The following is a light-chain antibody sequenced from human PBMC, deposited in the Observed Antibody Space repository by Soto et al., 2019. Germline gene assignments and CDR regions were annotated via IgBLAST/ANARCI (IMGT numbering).Light chain of an antibody. CDR1: QSVNSN. CDR3: HQYDDGPYT. Sequence: EMVMTQSPAILSVSPGESATLSCRASQSVNSNYLAWYQQHPGQPPRLLIYGASTRATGIPVRFSGSGSGTEFTLTISSLQSEDFAVYYCHQYDDGPYTFGQGTKVDIK. CDR2: GAS. V-gene: IGKV3-15*01. J-gene: IGKJ2*01.